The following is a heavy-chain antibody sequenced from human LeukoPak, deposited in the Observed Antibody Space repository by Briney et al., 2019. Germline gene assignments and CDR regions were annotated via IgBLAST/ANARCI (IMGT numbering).Heavy chain of an antibody. D-gene: IGHD3-3*01. V-gene: IGHV1-8*03. CDR3: ARGPEILEYYDFPYYFDY. CDR2: MNPNSGNT. CDR1: GGTFSSYD. Sequence: GASVKVSCKASGGTFSSYDINWVRQATGQGLEWMGWMNPNSGNTGYAQKFQGRVTITRNTSISTAYMELSSLRSEDTAVYYCARGPEILEYYDFPYYFDYWGQGTLVTVSS. J-gene: IGHJ4*02.